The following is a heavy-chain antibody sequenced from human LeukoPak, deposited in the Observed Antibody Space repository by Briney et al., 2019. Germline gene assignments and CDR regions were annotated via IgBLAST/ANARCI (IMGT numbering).Heavy chain of an antibody. CDR2: IYPGDSDT. D-gene: IGHD3-16*02. CDR1: GYNFNTYW. Sequence: GESLKISCKTSGYNFNTYWIGWVRQMPGKGLEWMGIIYPGDSDTRYSPSFQGQVTISADKSVRTAYLQWSSLNAPDTAMYYCARAFQSLGGLSLPDYWGQGTLVTVSS. V-gene: IGHV5-51*01. J-gene: IGHJ4*02. CDR3: ARAFQSLGGLSLPDY.